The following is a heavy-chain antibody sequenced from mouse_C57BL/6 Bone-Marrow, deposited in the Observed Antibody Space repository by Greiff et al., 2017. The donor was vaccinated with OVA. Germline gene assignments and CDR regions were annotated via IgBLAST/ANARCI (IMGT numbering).Heavy chain of an antibody. Sequence: VQLKQSGGGLVQPGGSLSLSCAASGFTFTDYYMSWVRQPPGKALEWLGFIRNKANGYTTEYSASVKGRFTISRDNSQSILYLQMNALRAEDSATYYCASLYYYYGSSYAMDYWGQGTSVTVSS. CDR2: IRNKANGYTT. J-gene: IGHJ4*01. CDR1: GFTFTDYY. V-gene: IGHV7-3*01. D-gene: IGHD1-1*01. CDR3: ASLYYYYGSSYAMDY.